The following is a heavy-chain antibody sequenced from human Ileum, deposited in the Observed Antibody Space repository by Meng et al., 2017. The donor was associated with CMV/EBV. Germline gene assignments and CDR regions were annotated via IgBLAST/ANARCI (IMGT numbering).Heavy chain of an antibody. CDR1: GYTLTDRY. D-gene: IGHD2-15*01. CDR3: ARLPNTPTVDDI. V-gene: IGHV1-2*02. Sequence: ASVKVSCKALGYTLTDRYIHWVRQAPGQGLEWLGWIDPKSGDTKFAQKFQGRNMLTRDTSIGTAYMELSSLRSDDTAFYYCARLPNTPTVDDIWGQGTMVTVSS. J-gene: IGHJ3*02. CDR2: IDPKSGDT.